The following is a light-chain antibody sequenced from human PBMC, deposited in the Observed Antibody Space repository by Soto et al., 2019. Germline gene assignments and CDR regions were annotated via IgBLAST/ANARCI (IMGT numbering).Light chain of an antibody. Sequence: EVVLTQSPATLSLSPGERATLSCKASQSVGDYLAWYQQKPGQAPRLVIYDASNRATGIPARFSGSWSGTDFTLTIRSLEPEDFAVYYCQQRSDWLPITFGQGTRLEIK. J-gene: IGKJ5*01. V-gene: IGKV3-11*01. CDR3: QQRSDWLPIT. CDR2: DAS. CDR1: QSVGDY.